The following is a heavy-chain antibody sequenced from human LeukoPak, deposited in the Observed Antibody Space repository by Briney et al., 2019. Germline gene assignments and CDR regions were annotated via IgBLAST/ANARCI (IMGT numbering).Heavy chain of an antibody. J-gene: IGHJ4*02. Sequence: PSETLSLTCTVSGGSLSSSSYYWGWIRQPPGKGLEWIGSIYYSGSTYYNPSLKSRVTISVDTSKNQFSLKLSSVTAADTAVYYCARGTMALYSSSWYEGGNLVDYWGQGTLVTVSS. CDR1: GGSLSSSSYY. CDR2: IYYSGST. V-gene: IGHV4-39*07. CDR3: ARGTMALYSSSWYEGGNLVDY. D-gene: IGHD6-13*01.